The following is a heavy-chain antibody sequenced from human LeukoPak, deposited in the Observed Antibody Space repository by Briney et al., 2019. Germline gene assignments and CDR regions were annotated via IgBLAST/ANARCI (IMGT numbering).Heavy chain of an antibody. V-gene: IGHV4-31*03. CDR3: ARGNVVVVAATIGFWFDP. Sequence: TLSLTCTVSGGSISSGGYYWSWIRQHPGKGLEWIGYIYYSGSTYYNPSLKSRVTISVDTSKNQFSLKLSSVTAADTAVYYCARGNVVVVAATIGFWFDPWGQGTLVTVSS. CDR2: IYYSGST. D-gene: IGHD2-15*01. J-gene: IGHJ5*02. CDR1: GGSISSGGYY.